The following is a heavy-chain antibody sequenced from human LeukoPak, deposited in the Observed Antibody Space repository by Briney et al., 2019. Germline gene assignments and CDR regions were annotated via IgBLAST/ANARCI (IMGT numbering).Heavy chain of an antibody. CDR1: GFTFSSYS. D-gene: IGHD7-27*01. CDR3: ARDPNWDNYFDY. Sequence: KPGGSLRLSCAASGFTFSSYSMNWVRQAPGKGLEWVSSISSSSSYIYYADSVKGRFTISRDNAKNSLYLQMNSLRAEDTAVYYCARDPNWDNYFDYWGQGTLVTVSS. J-gene: IGHJ4*02. V-gene: IGHV3-21*01. CDR2: ISSSSSYI.